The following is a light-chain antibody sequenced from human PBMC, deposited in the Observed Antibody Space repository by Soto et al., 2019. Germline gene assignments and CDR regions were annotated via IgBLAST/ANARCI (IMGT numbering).Light chain of an antibody. J-gene: IGKJ2*01. CDR3: QLYCSYVFT. V-gene: IGKV3-20*01. Sequence: EVVLTQSPGTLSLSPGERATLSCRTSQSVTSSFLYWFQQKPGQPPRLLLYAASRRAAGTPDRFSGSGSGTDFTLIISRLEPEDSAVYHCQLYCSYVFTFGQGTKLEI. CDR1: QSVTSSF. CDR2: AAS.